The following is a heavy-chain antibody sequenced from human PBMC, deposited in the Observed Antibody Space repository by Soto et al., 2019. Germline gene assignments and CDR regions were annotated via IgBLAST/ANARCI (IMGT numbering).Heavy chain of an antibody. D-gene: IGHD4-17*01. J-gene: IGHJ2*01. V-gene: IGHV1-69*02. Sequence: SVKVSCKASGGTFSIYTISWVRQAPGQGLEWMGRIIPILGIANYAQKFQGRVTITADKSTSTAYMELSSLRSEDTAVYYCATKGSPAVIDYGDYYWYFDLWGRGTLVTVSS. CDR1: GGTFSIYT. CDR2: IIPILGIA. CDR3: ATKGSPAVIDYGDYYWYFDL.